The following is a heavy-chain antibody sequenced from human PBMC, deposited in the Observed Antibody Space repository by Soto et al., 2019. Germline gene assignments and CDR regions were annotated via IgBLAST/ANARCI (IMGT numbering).Heavy chain of an antibody. Sequence: ETLSLTCTVSGGSISHSYWSWLRLSPGKGLEWIGYIHYGGATTYNPSLKSRVTISLGTPKKHFYLNLRSVTAADTAVYYCARLNGYCISTNCHGYYGMDVWGQGTTVTVSS. CDR1: GGSISHSY. CDR3: ARLNGYCISTNCHGYYGMDV. D-gene: IGHD2-2*03. V-gene: IGHV4-59*08. J-gene: IGHJ6*02. CDR2: IHYGGAT.